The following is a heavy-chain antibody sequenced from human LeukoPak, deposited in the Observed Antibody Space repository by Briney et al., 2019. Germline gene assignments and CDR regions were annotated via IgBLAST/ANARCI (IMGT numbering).Heavy chain of an antibody. CDR2: IYTSGST. V-gene: IGHV4-61*02. CDR3: AREHCSSTSCYTNEGFDY. CDR1: GGSISSGSYY. Sequence: SQTLSLTCTVSGGSISSGSYYWSWIRQPAGKGLEWIGRIYTSGSTNYNPSLKSRVTISVDTSKNQFSLKLSSVTAADTAVYYCAREHCSSTSCYTNEGFDYWGQGTLVTVSS. D-gene: IGHD2-2*02. J-gene: IGHJ4*02.